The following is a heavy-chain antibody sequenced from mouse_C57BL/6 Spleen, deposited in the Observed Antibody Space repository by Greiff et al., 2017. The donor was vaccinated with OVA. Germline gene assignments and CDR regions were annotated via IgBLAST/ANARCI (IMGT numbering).Heavy chain of an antibody. Sequence: QVQLQQSGPELVKPGASVKISCKASGYAFSSSWMNWVKQRPGKGLEWIGRIYPGDGDTNYNGKFKGKATLTADKSSSTAYMQLSSLTSEDSAVYFCASGGNPYYFDDWGQGTTLTVSS. CDR3: ASGGNPYYFDD. D-gene: IGHD2-1*01. V-gene: IGHV1-82*01. CDR1: GYAFSSSW. CDR2: IYPGDGDT. J-gene: IGHJ2*01.